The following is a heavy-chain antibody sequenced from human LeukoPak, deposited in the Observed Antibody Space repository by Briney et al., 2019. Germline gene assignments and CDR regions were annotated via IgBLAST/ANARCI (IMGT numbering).Heavy chain of an antibody. J-gene: IGHJ4*02. CDR1: GFTVSSNY. CDR3: ARGGTVTTAVVDY. Sequence: GGSLRLSCAASGFTVSSNYMSWVRQAPGKGLEWVSVIYSGGSTYYADSVKGRFTISRDNSKNTLYLQMNSLRAEDTAVYYCARGGTVTTAVVDYWGQGTLVTVSS. D-gene: IGHD4-17*01. CDR2: IYSGGST. V-gene: IGHV3-66*01.